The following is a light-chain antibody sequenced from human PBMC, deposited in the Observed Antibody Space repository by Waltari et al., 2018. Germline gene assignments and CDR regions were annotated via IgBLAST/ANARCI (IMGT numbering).Light chain of an antibody. Sequence: DIVMTQYPDSLAVSLGERAPIMCKSSPSLLFISNYKNYLSWYQQTSGQPPNLLIYWASTRESGVPDRFTGSGSGTDFTLTISSLQAEDVAVYYCQQYYSAPFTFGPGTKVDIK. CDR3: QQYYSAPFT. CDR2: WAS. V-gene: IGKV4-1*01. J-gene: IGKJ3*01. CDR1: PSLLFISNYKNY.